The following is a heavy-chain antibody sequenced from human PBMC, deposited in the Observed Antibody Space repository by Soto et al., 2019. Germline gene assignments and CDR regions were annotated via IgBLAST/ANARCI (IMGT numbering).Heavy chain of an antibody. Sequence: QVQLVQSGAEVKKPGASVKVSCKASGYTFTSYGISWVRQAPGQGLEWMGWISAYNGNTNYAQKLQGRVTMTTDTSTSTAYKELRSLRSDDTAVYYCARDLYYDSGGYDYYYYGMDVWGQGTTVTVSS. CDR2: ISAYNGNT. CDR3: ARDLYYDSGGYDYYYYGMDV. CDR1: GYTFTSYG. V-gene: IGHV1-18*01. D-gene: IGHD3-22*01. J-gene: IGHJ6*02.